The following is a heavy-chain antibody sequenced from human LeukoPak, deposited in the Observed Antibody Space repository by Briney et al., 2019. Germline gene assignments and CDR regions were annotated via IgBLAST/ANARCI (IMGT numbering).Heavy chain of an antibody. V-gene: IGHV3-30-3*01. CDR1: GFTFDNYA. CDR2: ISFDGNQE. Sequence: GGSLRLSCEASGFTFDNYAMHWVRQAPGRRLEWVAVISFDGNQEYYPDSVKGRFTISRDNSKNTLYLQMNGLKTEDTAVYYCAREGSIVARTDYWGQGALVTVSS. D-gene: IGHD3-16*02. CDR3: AREGSIVARTDY. J-gene: IGHJ4*02.